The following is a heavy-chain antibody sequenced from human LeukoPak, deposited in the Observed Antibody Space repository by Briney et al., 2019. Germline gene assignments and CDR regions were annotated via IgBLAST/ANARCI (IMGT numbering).Heavy chain of an antibody. CDR1: GFTFTTYW. CDR3: AKVAKYYYGSETYYFFEH. CDR2: IKQDGTER. D-gene: IGHD3-10*01. Sequence: GESLRLSCAASGFTFTTYWMSWVRQAPGKGLEWVANIKQDGTERYYVDSVKGRFTISRDNVKNSLYLQMNSLRVEDTAVYYCAKVAKYYYGSETYYFFEHWGQGTPVTASS. V-gene: IGHV3-7*01. J-gene: IGHJ4*02.